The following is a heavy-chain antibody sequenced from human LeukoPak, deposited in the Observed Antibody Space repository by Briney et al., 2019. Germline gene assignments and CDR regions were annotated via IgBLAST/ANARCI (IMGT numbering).Heavy chain of an antibody. CDR2: IYPGDFDT. D-gene: IGHD2/OR15-2a*01. V-gene: IGHV5-51*01. CDR3: ARAQYLSNWLDP. Sequence: GDSLKISCKASGYIITSYWIGWVRQVPGKGLEWMGIIYPGDFDTRYSPSFQGQVTISADKSINTAYLQWSSLKASDTAMYYCARAQYLSNWLDPWGQGTPVTVSS. J-gene: IGHJ5*02. CDR1: GYIITSYW.